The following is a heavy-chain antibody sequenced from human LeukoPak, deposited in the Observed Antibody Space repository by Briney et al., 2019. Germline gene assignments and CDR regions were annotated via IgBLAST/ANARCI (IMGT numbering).Heavy chain of an antibody. Sequence: QPGGSLRLSCAASGFTFNSYSMNWVRQAPGKGLEWVANIKQDGSEKYYVDSVKGRFTISRDNAKNSLYLQMNSLRAEDTAVYYCAREGGSWYGGDFDYWGQGTLVTVSS. D-gene: IGHD6-13*01. CDR3: AREGGSWYGGDFDY. J-gene: IGHJ4*02. V-gene: IGHV3-7*01. CDR2: IKQDGSEK. CDR1: GFTFNSYS.